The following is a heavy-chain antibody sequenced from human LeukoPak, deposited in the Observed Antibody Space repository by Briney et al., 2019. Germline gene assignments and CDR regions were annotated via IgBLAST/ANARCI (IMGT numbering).Heavy chain of an antibody. Sequence: SETLSLTCAVYGGSFSGYYRSWIRQPPGKGLEWIGEINHSGSTNYNPSLKSRVTISVDTSKNQFSLKLSSVTAADTAVYYCARGYRYSSSPDYWGQGTLVTVSS. J-gene: IGHJ4*02. CDR1: GGSFSGYY. V-gene: IGHV4-34*01. D-gene: IGHD6-13*01. CDR3: ARGYRYSSSPDY. CDR2: INHSGST.